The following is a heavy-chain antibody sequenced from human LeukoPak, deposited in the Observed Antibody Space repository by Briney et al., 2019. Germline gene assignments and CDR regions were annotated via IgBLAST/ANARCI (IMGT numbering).Heavy chain of an antibody. V-gene: IGHV3-23*01. CDR2: SSGCGGST. CDR3: AKDRVGATYFFYFGY. Sequence: GGSLRPSCRGFAFTFSSNAMSWVRQAPGKGLEWGSSSSGCGGSTYYAGYVHGLITNSRDNSQNTLYLQMDSVRAEDTAVYYCAKDRVGATYFFYFGYWGQGTLVTV. J-gene: IGHJ4*02. CDR1: AFTFSSNA. D-gene: IGHD1-26*01.